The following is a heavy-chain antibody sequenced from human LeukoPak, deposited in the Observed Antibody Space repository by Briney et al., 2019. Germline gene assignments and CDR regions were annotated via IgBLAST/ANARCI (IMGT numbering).Heavy chain of an antibody. J-gene: IGHJ3*02. CDR1: GFTFSSYS. V-gene: IGHV3-30*03. CDR3: ARCQYQPLLGAFDI. D-gene: IGHD2-2*01. Sequence: GGSLRLSCAASGFTFSSYSMNWVRQAPGKGLEWVAVISYDGSNKYYADSVKGRFTISRDNSKNTLYLQMNSLRAEDTAVYYCARCQYQPLLGAFDIWGQGTMVTVSS. CDR2: ISYDGSNK.